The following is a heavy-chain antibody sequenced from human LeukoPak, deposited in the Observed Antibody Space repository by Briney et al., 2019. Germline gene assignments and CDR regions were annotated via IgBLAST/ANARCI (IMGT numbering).Heavy chain of an antibody. CDR1: GGSISSGGYY. Sequence: SETLSLTCSVSGGSISSGGYYWSWIRQHPGKGLEWIGYIYYSGSTNYNPSLKSRVTISVDTSKNQFSLKLSSVTAADTAVYYCARLRWSHLDYWGQGTLVTVSS. D-gene: IGHD4-23*01. CDR3: ARLRWSHLDY. V-gene: IGHV4-61*08. J-gene: IGHJ4*02. CDR2: IYYSGST.